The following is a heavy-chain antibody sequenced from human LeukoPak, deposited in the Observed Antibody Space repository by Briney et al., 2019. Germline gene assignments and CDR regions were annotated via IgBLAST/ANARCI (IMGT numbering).Heavy chain of an antibody. CDR2: MNPNSGNT. CDR3: ARGLSYYDYVWVSSYGMDV. CDR1: GYTFTSYD. D-gene: IGHD3-16*01. Sequence: ASVKVSCKASGYTFTSYDINWVRQATGQGLEWMGWMNPNSGNTGYAQKFQGRVTMTRNTSISTAYMELSSLRSEDTAVYYCARGLSYYDYVWVSSYGMDVWGQGTTVTVSS. V-gene: IGHV1-8*01. J-gene: IGHJ6*02.